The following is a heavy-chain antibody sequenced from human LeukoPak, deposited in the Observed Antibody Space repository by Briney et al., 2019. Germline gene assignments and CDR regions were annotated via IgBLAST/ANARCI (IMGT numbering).Heavy chain of an antibody. D-gene: IGHD5-24*01. CDR1: GGSFSGYY. Sequence: PSETLSLTCAVYGGSFSGYYWSWIRQPPGKGLEWIGEINHSGSTNYNPSLTSRVTISVDTSKNQFSLKLSSVTAADTAVYYCARGTRDGYRMRWYFDLWGRGTLVTVSS. J-gene: IGHJ2*01. CDR3: ARGTRDGYRMRWYFDL. CDR2: INHSGST. V-gene: IGHV4-34*01.